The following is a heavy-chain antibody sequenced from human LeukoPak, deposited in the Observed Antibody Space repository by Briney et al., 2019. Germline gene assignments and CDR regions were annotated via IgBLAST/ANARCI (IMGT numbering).Heavy chain of an antibody. V-gene: IGHV3-30*14. Sequence: GGSLRLSCEASGFTFRSYPMHGVRQAPGRGLEWVAVIANDGTNHYDAEFVKGRFIISRDNSKNTMYLHMNSLGPEDTGVYYCVRAQISISSSGDTLDVWGHGTVVTVSS. CDR2: IANDGTNH. CDR3: VRAQISISSSGDTLDV. CDR1: GFTFRSYP. J-gene: IGHJ3*01.